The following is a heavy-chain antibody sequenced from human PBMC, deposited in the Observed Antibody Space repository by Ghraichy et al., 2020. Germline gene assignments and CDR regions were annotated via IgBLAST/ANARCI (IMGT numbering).Heavy chain of an antibody. CDR1: GYTFTNYA. D-gene: IGHD5-24*01. CDR3: ARDRSGWLQLTYYFDC. Sequence: ASVKVSCKASGYTFTNYAMHWVRQAPGQRLEWMGWIDAGNGDTKYSQRFQGRVTLTRDTSANTAYMGLSSLRSEDTAVYFCARDRSGWLQLTYYFDCWGQGTLVTVSS. J-gene: IGHJ4*02. V-gene: IGHV1-3*01. CDR2: IDAGNGDT.